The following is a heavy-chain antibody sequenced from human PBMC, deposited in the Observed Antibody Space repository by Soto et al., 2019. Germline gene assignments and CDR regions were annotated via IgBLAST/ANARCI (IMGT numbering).Heavy chain of an antibody. Sequence: GSLRLSCAASGFALSNYAVNWARQAPGKGLEWVSYISSDSRYIYYGDSVKGRFTISRDNARNSVYLQMNSLRDEDTAVYYCARIKLVEFFFNNVDVYDMDLWGQGT. D-gene: IGHD3-16*01. CDR3: ARIKLVEFFFNNVDVYDMDL. V-gene: IGHV3-48*02. CDR2: ISSDSRYI. J-gene: IGHJ6*02. CDR1: GFALSNYA.